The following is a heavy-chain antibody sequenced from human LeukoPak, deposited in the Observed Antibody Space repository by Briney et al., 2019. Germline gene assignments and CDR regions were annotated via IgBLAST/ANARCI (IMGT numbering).Heavy chain of an antibody. CDR3: ARFTDCTNGVCYAPYYFDY. CDR1: GGSISSGDYY. V-gene: IGHV4-30-4*01. D-gene: IGHD2-8*01. J-gene: IGHJ4*02. Sequence: SETLSLTCTVSGGSISSGDYYWSWIRQPPGKGLEWIGYIYYSGSTYYNPSLKSRVTISVDTSKSQFSLKLSSVTAADTAVYYCARFTDCTNGVCYAPYYFDYWGQGTLVTVSS. CDR2: IYYSGST.